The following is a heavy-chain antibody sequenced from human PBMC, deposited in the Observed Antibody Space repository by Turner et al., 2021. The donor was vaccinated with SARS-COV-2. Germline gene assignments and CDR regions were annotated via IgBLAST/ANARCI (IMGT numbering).Heavy chain of an antibody. D-gene: IGHD6-19*01. V-gene: IGHV4-34*01. CDR2: INHSEST. CDR1: GESFSGYY. Sequence: QVQLQQWGAGVLKPSATMSLTCTVYGESFSGYYWCWVRQPPGKGLEWIGEINHSESTNYNPSLKSRVTISVDTSKNQFSLKLSSVTAADTAVYYCARSGWSLWYFDYWGQGTLVTVSS. J-gene: IGHJ4*02. CDR3: ARSGWSLWYFDY.